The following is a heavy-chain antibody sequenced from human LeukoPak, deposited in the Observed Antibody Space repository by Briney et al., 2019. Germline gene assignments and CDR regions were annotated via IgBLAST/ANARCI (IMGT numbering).Heavy chain of an antibody. CDR1: GFTFDDYA. J-gene: IGHJ5*02. Sequence: GGSLRLSCAASGFTFDDYAMHWVRQAPGKGLEWVSGISWNSGSIGYADSVKGRFTISGDNAKNSLYLQMNSLRAVDTALYYCAKGRDKYQLLSKNWFDPWGQGTLVTVSS. D-gene: IGHD2-2*01. V-gene: IGHV3-9*01. CDR2: ISWNSGSI. CDR3: AKGRDKYQLLSKNWFDP.